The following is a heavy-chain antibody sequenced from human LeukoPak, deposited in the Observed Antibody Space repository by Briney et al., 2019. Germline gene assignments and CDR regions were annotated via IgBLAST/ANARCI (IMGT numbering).Heavy chain of an antibody. CDR3: ARVGPKPHYFDY. CDR1: GGSFSGYY. V-gene: IGHV4-59*01. Sequence: SETLSLTCAVYGGSFSGYYWSWIRQPPGKGLEWIGYIYYSGSTNYNPSLKSRVTISVDTSKNQFSLKLSSVTAADTAVYYCARVGPKPHYFDYWGQGTLVTVSS. J-gene: IGHJ4*02. D-gene: IGHD1-14*01. CDR2: IYYSGST.